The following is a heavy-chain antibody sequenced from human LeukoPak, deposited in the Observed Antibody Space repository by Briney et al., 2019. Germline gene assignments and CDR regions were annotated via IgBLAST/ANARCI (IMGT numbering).Heavy chain of an antibody. D-gene: IGHD5-12*01. CDR1: GFTFSSYA. Sequence: GGSLRLSCAASGFTFSSYAMHWVRQAPGKGLEWVSYISSSSSTIYYADSVKGRFTISRDNAKNSLYLQMNSLRAEDTAVYYCARRGWLDYWGQGTLVTVSS. V-gene: IGHV3-48*04. CDR3: ARRGWLDY. J-gene: IGHJ4*02. CDR2: ISSSSSTI.